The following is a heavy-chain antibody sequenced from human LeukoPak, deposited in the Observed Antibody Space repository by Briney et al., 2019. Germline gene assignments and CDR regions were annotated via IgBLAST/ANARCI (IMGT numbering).Heavy chain of an antibody. Sequence: PGGSLRLSCAASGFSFSTFEMSWVRQAPGKGLEWLSFISDSDDRAHYADSVKGRFTVSRDNSRNMLYLQLNSLRAEDTALYYCVKGGWFDYWGQGTLVTVSS. D-gene: IGHD2-15*01. CDR1: GFSFSTFE. J-gene: IGHJ4*02. V-gene: IGHV3-23*01. CDR3: VKGGWFDY. CDR2: ISDSDDRA.